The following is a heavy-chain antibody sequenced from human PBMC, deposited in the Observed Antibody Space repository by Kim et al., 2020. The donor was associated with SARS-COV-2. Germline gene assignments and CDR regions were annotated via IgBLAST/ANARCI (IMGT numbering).Heavy chain of an antibody. V-gene: IGHV3-23*01. CDR2: IGSGGGYT. D-gene: IGHD3-10*01. Sequence: GGSLSLSCAASGVTFSTNSMSWVRQAPGKGLEWVSSIGSGGGYTYYPDPVRGRFIFSGANSKNILFLQRTGLTAEETALYYVAKGAGGTGLLWYWG. CDR3: AKGAGGTGLLWY. CDR1: GVTFSTNS. J-gene: IGHJ4*01.